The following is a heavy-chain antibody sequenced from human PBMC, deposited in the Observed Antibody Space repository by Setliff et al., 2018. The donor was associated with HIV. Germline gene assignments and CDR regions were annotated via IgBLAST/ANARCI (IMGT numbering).Heavy chain of an antibody. D-gene: IGHD3-10*01. J-gene: IGHJ6*02. CDR1: GYTFTSYY. CDR3: ASPSFGDVDYYYGMDV. Sequence: AASVKVSCKASGYTFTSYYMHWVRQAPGQGLEWMGIINPSGDVIRYAQKFQGRVTMTRDTSTSTVYMDLSSLRSEDTAVYYCASPSFGDVDYYYGMDVWGQGTTVTVSS. V-gene: IGHV1-46*01. CDR2: INPSGDVI.